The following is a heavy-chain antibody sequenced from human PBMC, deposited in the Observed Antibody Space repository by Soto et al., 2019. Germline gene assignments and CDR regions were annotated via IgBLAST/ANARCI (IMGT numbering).Heavy chain of an antibody. CDR3: AKGDGYNTYGDYFDY. D-gene: IGHD4-4*01. J-gene: IGHJ4*02. V-gene: IGHV3-9*01. CDR1: GFTFDDYA. CDR2: ISWNSGSI. Sequence: EVQLVESGGGLVQPGRSLRLSCAASGFTFDDYAMHWVRQAPGKGLEWVSGISWNSGSIGYADSVKGRFTISRDNAKNYLDLQMNSLRAEDTALCYCAKGDGYNTYGDYFDYWGQGTLVTVSS.